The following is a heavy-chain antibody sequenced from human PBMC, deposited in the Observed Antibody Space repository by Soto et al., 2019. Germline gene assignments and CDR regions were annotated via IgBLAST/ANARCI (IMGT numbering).Heavy chain of an antibody. CDR1: GFTFSTYT. CDR3: AKSASAATGCFDY. J-gene: IGHJ4*02. V-gene: IGHV3-23*01. D-gene: IGHD6-13*01. Sequence: PGGSLRLSCAASGFTFSTYTMSWVRQAPGKGLEWVSVISYSGSSTYYADSVEGRFTISRDNYKNTLYLQMNSLRAEDTAVYYCAKSASAATGCFDYWGKGTLVTVSS. CDR2: ISYSGSST.